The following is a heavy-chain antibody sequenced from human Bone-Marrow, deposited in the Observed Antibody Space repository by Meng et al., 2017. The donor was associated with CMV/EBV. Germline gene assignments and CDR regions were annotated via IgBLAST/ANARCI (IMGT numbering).Heavy chain of an antibody. CDR2: ISSDGTNE. CDR1: GTIFSTYV. J-gene: IGHJ4*01. D-gene: IGHD4-23*01. CDR3: AGSTVVNVGGV. V-gene: IGHV3-30*04. Sequence: GESLKISCVASGTIFSTYVMHWVRQAPGKGLEWVAVISSDGTNEFYADSVKGRFTISRGNSKNTVYLQMNSLTPDDTAVYYWAGSTVVNVGGVWGRGSLVTVSS.